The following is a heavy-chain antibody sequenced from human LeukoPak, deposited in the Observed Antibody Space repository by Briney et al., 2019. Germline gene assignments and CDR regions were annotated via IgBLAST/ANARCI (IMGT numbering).Heavy chain of an antibody. CDR2: LYPRDSDT. V-gene: IGHV5-51*01. J-gene: IGHJ4*02. D-gene: IGHD5-12*01. Sequence: GESLKISCQAAGYNFTRYWIGWVRQMPGKGLEWMGLLYPRDSDTRYSPSFQGQVTFSADNSINTAYLQWSSLRASDTAIYYCARQMGVASRKNYFDSWGQGTLVTVSA. CDR3: ARQMGVASRKNYFDS. CDR1: GYNFTRYW.